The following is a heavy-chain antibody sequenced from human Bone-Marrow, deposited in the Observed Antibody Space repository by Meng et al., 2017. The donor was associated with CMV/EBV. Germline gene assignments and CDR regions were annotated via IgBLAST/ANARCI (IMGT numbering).Heavy chain of an antibody. Sequence: SVKVSCKASGGTFSSYAISWVRQAPGQGLEWMGGIIPTFGTANYAQKFQGRVTITTDESTSTAYMELSSLRSEDTAVYYCARDAIAAHSWWFDPWGQGTLVTVSS. D-gene: IGHD6-6*01. CDR1: GGTFSSYA. J-gene: IGHJ5*02. V-gene: IGHV1-69*05. CDR2: IIPTFGTA. CDR3: ARDAIAAHSWWFDP.